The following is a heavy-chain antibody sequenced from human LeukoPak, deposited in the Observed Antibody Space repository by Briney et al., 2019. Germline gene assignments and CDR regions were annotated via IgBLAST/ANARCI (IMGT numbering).Heavy chain of an antibody. CDR2: IYSGST. Sequence: KPSETLSLTCTVSGGSISSYYWGWIRQPPGKGLEWIGSIYSGSTYYNPSLKSRVTISVDTSKNQFSLKLSSVTAAVTAVYYCARSPMTRGVMGWFDPWGQGTLVTVSS. J-gene: IGHJ5*02. V-gene: IGHV4-39*01. CDR3: ARSPMTRGVMGWFDP. D-gene: IGHD3-10*01. CDR1: GGSISSYY.